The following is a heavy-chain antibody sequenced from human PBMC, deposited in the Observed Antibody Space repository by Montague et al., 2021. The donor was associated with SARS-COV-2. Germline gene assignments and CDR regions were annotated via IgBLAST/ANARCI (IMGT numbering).Heavy chain of an antibody. Sequence: SLRLSCAASGFTFTSYWMSWVRQAPGKGLEWVANIKQDGSEKYYVDSVKGRFTIARDNAKNPLYLQMNSLRAEDTAVYYCARVPSSSWYFDSWGQGTLVTVSS. CDR2: IKQDGSEK. CDR3: ARVPSSSWYFDS. D-gene: IGHD6-13*01. V-gene: IGHV3-7*01. CDR1: GFTFTSYW. J-gene: IGHJ4*02.